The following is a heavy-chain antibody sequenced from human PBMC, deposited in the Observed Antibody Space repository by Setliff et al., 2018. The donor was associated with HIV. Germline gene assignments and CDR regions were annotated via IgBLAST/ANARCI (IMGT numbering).Heavy chain of an antibody. V-gene: IGHV1-2*02. J-gene: IGHJ4*02. CDR3: ATSTARFFWNGFYQGGFGSRNSHSFEN. Sequence: ASVKVSCKTSGYTFTASYLHWVRQAPGHGLQWMGWMHPNSGATKYAQKFRDRVTLTVDTSISTASMELSSLTSDDTAMYYCATSTARFFWNGFYQGGFGSRNSHSFENWGQGTLVTVSS. CDR2: MHPNSGAT. D-gene: IGHD3-3*01. CDR1: GYTFTASY.